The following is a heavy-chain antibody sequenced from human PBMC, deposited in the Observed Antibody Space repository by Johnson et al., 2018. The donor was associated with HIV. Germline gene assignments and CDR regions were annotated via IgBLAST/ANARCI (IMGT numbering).Heavy chain of an antibody. CDR2: LSYDGSNK. J-gene: IGHJ3*02. CDR3: ARGDSSGWYRYAFDI. CDR1: GHTSSRSA. Sequence: QVQLVESGGGVVQPGRSLRLSCAASGHTSSRSATHRVRQAPGKGLVWLAVLSYDGSNKYYAASVKSRFTISRDNSKNTLYLQMNSLRAEDTAVYYCARGDSSGWYRYAFDIWGQGTMVTVSS. D-gene: IGHD6-19*01. V-gene: IGHV3-30-3*01.